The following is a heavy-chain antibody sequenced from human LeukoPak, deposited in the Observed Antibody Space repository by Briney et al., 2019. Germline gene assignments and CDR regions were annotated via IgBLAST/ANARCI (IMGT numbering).Heavy chain of an antibody. Sequence: GGSLRLSCAASGFTFSSYAMSWVRQAPGKGLDGVSAISGSGGSTYYADSVKGRFTISRDNSKNTLYLQMNSLRAEDTAVYYCATVPGYSSGWYIYFDYWGQGTLVTVSS. CDR2: ISGSGGST. J-gene: IGHJ4*02. CDR3: ATVPGYSSGWYIYFDY. D-gene: IGHD6-19*01. V-gene: IGHV3-23*01. CDR1: GFTFSSYA.